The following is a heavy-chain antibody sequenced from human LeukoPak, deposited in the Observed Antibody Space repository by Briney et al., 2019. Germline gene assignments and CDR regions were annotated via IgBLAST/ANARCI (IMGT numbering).Heavy chain of an antibody. J-gene: IGHJ3*02. Sequence: PGGSLRLSCAASGFTFSSYGMHWVRQAPGKGLEWVAFIRYDGSNKYYADSVKGRFTISRDNSKNTLYLQMNSLRAEDTAVYYCARGSYFHPYAFDIWGQGTMVTVSS. CDR1: GFTFSSYG. D-gene: IGHD1-26*01. CDR3: ARGSYFHPYAFDI. CDR2: IRYDGSNK. V-gene: IGHV3-30*02.